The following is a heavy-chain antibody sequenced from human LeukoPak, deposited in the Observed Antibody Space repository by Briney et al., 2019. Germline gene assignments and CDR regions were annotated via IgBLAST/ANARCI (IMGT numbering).Heavy chain of an antibody. D-gene: IGHD6-13*01. Sequence: SETLSLTCTVSGGSISSYYWSWIRQPAGKGLEWIGRIYTSGSTNYNPSLKSRVTMSVDTSKNQFSLKLSSVTAADTAVYYCARMKISRGIAAAYNWFDPWGQGTLVTVSS. V-gene: IGHV4-4*07. CDR3: ARMKISRGIAAAYNWFDP. J-gene: IGHJ5*02. CDR1: GGSISSYY. CDR2: IYTSGST.